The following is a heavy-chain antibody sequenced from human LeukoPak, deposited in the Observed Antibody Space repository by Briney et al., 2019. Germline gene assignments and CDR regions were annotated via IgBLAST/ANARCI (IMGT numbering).Heavy chain of an antibody. CDR2: IYYSGST. CDR1: GGSISSYY. V-gene: IGHV4-59*12. Sequence: SETLSLTCTVSGGSISSYYWSWIRQPPGKGLEWIGYIYYSGSTNYNPSLKSRVTISVDTSKNQFSLKLSSVTAADTAVYYCARLTAYYDYVWGSYRPFDYWGQGTLVTVSS. J-gene: IGHJ4*02. D-gene: IGHD3-16*02. CDR3: ARLTAYYDYVWGSYRPFDY.